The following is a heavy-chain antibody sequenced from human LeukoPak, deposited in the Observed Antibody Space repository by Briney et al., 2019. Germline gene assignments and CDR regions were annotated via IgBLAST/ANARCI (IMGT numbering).Heavy chain of an antibody. CDR3: ARYTTVSTRGAFDI. CDR1: GYTFTNFW. J-gene: IGHJ3*02. CDR2: ISPGDSHT. V-gene: IGHV5-51*01. D-gene: IGHD5/OR15-5a*01. Sequence: ESLKISCEGSGYTFTNFWIGWVRQMPGKGLEWMGIISPGDSHTTYGPSFQGQVTISADKSISTTHLQWSSLKASDTAMYYCARYTTVSTRGAFDIWGQGTMVTVSS.